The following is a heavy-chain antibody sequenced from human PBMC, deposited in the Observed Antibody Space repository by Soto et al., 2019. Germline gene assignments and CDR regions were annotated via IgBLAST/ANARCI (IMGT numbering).Heavy chain of an antibody. CDR2: IKQDGSEK. CDR3: ARNYDGWSGYYKGENWFDP. Sequence: EVQLVESGGGLVQPGGSLRLSCAASGFTFSSYWMSWVRQAPGKGLEWVANIKQDGSEKYYVDSVKGRFTISRDNAKNSLYLQMNSLRAEDTAVYYCARNYDGWSGYYKGENWFDPWGQGTLVTVSS. CDR1: GFTFSSYW. J-gene: IGHJ5*02. D-gene: IGHD3-3*01. V-gene: IGHV3-7*01.